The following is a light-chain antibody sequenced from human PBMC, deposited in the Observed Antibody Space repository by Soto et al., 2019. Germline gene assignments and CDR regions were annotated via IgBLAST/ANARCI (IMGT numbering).Light chain of an antibody. Sequence: DVVMTQSPLALQVCLGRSAPNSCRSNQSLVHSDGIAYFSWFQQRPGRSPRRLIYKVSNRDSGVPARFSGSGSGTDFALKISRVEAEDVGVYYCMQGTHWPITFGQGTRLEIK. V-gene: IGKV2-30*02. CDR3: MQGTHWPIT. J-gene: IGKJ5*01. CDR1: QSLVHSDGIAY. CDR2: KVS.